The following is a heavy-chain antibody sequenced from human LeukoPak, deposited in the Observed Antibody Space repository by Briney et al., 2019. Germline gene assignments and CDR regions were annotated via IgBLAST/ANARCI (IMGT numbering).Heavy chain of an antibody. V-gene: IGHV3-7*01. CDR1: GFTFSSYW. CDR2: IQQDGSGK. CDR3: ARDPGYGGSGFFGDS. Sequence: PGGSLRLSCAASGFTFSSYWMTWVRQAPGKGLEWVANIQQDGSGKYYVDSVKGRFTISRDSAKNSLYLQMNSLRAEDTAVYYCARDPGYGGSGFFGDSWGQGTLVTVSS. D-gene: IGHD4-23*01. J-gene: IGHJ4*02.